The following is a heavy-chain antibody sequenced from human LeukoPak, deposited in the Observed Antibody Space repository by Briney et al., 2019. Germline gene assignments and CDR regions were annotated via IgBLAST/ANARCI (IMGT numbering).Heavy chain of an antibody. J-gene: IGHJ6*02. CDR2: ISAYNGNT. CDR1: GYTFTSYG. D-gene: IGHD3-10*01. CDR3: ARDYGSGRPYYYYGMDV. V-gene: IGHV1-18*01. Sequence: ASVKVSCKASGYTFTSYGISWVRQAPGQGLEWMGWISAYNGNTNYAQKFQGRVTMTRNTSISTAYMELSSLRSEDTAVYYCARDYGSGRPYYYYGMDVWGQGTTVPSP.